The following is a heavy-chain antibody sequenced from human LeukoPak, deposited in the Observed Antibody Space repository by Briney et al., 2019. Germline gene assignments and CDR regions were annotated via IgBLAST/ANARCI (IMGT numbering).Heavy chain of an antibody. D-gene: IGHD2-21*02. V-gene: IGHV4-59*12. J-gene: IGHJ4*02. CDR1: GGSISSYY. CDR2: IYYSGST. Sequence: PSETLSLTCTVSGGSISSYYWSWIRQPPGKGLEWIGYIYYSGSTNYNPSLKSRVTISVDTSKNQFSLKLSSVTAADTAVYYCARGPSYCGGDCYPPNSGSFGYWGQGTLVTVSS. CDR3: ARGPSYCGGDCYPPNSGSFGY.